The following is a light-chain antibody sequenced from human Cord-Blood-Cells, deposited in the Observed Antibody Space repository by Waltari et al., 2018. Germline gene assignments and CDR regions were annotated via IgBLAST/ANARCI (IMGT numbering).Light chain of an antibody. J-gene: IGKJ2*01. CDR1: QGISSA. V-gene: IGKV1-13*02. CDR3: QQFNSYPYT. Sequence: AIQLTQSPSSLSASVGDRVTITCRASQGISSALAWYQQKPGKAPKLLIYDATSWESGVPSRFSGSGSGTDFTLTISSLQPEDFATYYCQQFNSYPYTFGQGTKLEIK. CDR2: DAT.